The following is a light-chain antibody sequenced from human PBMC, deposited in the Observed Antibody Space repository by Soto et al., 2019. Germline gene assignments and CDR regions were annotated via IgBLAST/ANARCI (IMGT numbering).Light chain of an antibody. V-gene: IGLV7-46*01. J-gene: IGLJ2*01. CDR1: TGAVTSAHY. CDR2: DTS. CDR3: WLFYSDTRV. Sequence: QAVVTQEPSVTVSPGGTVTLTCGSSTGAVTSAHYPYWFQQKPGQAPRTLIYDTSNKHSWTPARFSGSLLGGKAALILSGAQPEDEAEYSCWLFYSDTRVFGGGTKLTVL.